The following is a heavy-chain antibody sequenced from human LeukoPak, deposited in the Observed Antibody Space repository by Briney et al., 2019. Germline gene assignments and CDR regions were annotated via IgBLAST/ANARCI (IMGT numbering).Heavy chain of an antibody. CDR1: GFTFSSYG. V-gene: IGHV3-33*06. CDR2: IWYDGSNK. Sequence: GGSLRLSCAASGFTFSSYGMHWVRQAPGKGLEWVAVIWYDGSNKYYADSVKGRFTISRDNSKNTLYLQMNSLRAEDTAVYYCAKGGSTVTTSEYFQHWGQGTLVTVSS. CDR3: AKGGSTVTTSEYFQH. J-gene: IGHJ1*01. D-gene: IGHD4-17*01.